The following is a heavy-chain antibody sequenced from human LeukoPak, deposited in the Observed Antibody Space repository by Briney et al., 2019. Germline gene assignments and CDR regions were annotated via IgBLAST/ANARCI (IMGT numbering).Heavy chain of an antibody. D-gene: IGHD2-15*01. J-gene: IGHJ5*02. Sequence: GGSLRLSCAASGFTFSSYGMHWVRQAPGKGLEWVAVISYDGSNKYYADSVKGRFTISRDNSKNTLYLQMNSLRAEDTAVYYCAKDVLQGYCSGGSCFNWFDPWGQGTLVTVSS. CDR1: GFTFSSYG. V-gene: IGHV3-30*18. CDR2: ISYDGSNK. CDR3: AKDVLQGYCSGGSCFNWFDP.